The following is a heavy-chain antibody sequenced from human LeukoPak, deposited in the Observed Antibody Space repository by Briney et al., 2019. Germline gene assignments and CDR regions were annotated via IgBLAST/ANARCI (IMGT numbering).Heavy chain of an antibody. V-gene: IGHV4-39*01. J-gene: IGHJ4*02. Sequence: PSETLSLTCTVSGGSISSSSYYWGWIRQPPGKGLEWIGSIYYSGSTYYNPSLKSRVTISVDTSKNQFSLKLSPVTAADTAVYYCASEPETYYYGSGRSFDYWGQGTLVTVSS. CDR1: GGSISSSSYY. CDR3: ASEPETYYYGSGRSFDY. D-gene: IGHD3-10*01. CDR2: IYYSGST.